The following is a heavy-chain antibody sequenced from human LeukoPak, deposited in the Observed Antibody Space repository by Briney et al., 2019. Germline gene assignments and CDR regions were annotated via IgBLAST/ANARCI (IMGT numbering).Heavy chain of an antibody. CDR2: VFNNGGT. Sequence: SETLSLTCSVSGGSIGSYHWNWIRQPSGKGLEWIGIVFNNGGTKHNPSLKSRVAISVDTSKNQFALKLSSVTAADTAVYYCVASYGGYVLDYWGQGALVIVPS. CDR3: VASYGGYVLDY. V-gene: IGHV4-59*01. J-gene: IGHJ4*02. D-gene: IGHD5-12*01. CDR1: GGSIGSYH.